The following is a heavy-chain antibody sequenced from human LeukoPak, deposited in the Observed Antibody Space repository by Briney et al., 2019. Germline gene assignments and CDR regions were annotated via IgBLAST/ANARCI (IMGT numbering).Heavy chain of an antibody. Sequence: PGGSLRLSCAASGFTVSSNYMSWVRQTPGKGLEWVSVIYSGGSTYYADSVKGRFTISRDNSKNTLYLQMNSLRAEDTAVYYCARIIRGFTTVHLRWEYYFDYWGQGTLVTVSS. D-gene: IGHD4-23*01. CDR1: GFTVSSNY. CDR2: IYSGGST. J-gene: IGHJ4*02. V-gene: IGHV3-66*01. CDR3: ARIIRGFTTVHLRWEYYFDY.